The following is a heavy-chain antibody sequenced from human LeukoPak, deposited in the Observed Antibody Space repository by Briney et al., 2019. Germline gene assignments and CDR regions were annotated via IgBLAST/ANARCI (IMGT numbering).Heavy chain of an antibody. CDR1: GFTFSDYY. J-gene: IGHJ4*02. CDR3: ARGVYYDILTGYYNWDYFDY. Sequence: KPGGSLRLSCAASGFTFSDYYMSWIRQAPGKGLEWVSYISSSGSTIYYADSVKGRFTISRDNAKNSLYLQMNSLRAEDTAVYYCARGVYYDILTGYYNWDYFDYWGQGTLVTVSS. CDR2: ISSSGSTI. D-gene: IGHD3-9*01. V-gene: IGHV3-11*04.